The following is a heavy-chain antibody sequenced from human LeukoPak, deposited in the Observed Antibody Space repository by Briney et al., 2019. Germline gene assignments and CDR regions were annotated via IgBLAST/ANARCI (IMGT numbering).Heavy chain of an antibody. D-gene: IGHD1-1*01. CDR1: GFTFISYS. CDR3: ARDANWSSDN. Sequence: GGSLRLSCASSGFTFISYSMNWIRQAPGKWLEWVSSMTASSSHIWYADVVKGRFTISRDNAKNSLYLQMNSLTADDTGVYYCARDANWSSDNWGQGTLVTVSS. CDR2: MTASSSHI. V-gene: IGHV3-21*03. J-gene: IGHJ4*02.